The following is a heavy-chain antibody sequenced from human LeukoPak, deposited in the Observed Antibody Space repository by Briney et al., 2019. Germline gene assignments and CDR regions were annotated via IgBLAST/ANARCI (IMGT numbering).Heavy chain of an antibody. CDR2: IYYSGST. J-gene: IGHJ6*03. V-gene: IGHV4-31*11. D-gene: IGHD2-2*01. Sequence: SGTLSLTCAVSGGSFSGYYRSWIRQHPGKGLEWIGYIYYSGSTYSNPSLKSRVTISVDTSKNQFSLKLSSVTAAVTAVYYCARVSSSNSWHLTRYYYYMDFWGKGTTVTVSS. CDR1: GGSFSGYY. CDR3: ARVSSSNSWHLTRYYYYMDF.